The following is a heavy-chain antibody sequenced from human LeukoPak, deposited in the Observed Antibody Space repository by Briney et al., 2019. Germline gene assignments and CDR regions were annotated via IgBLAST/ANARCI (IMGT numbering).Heavy chain of an antibody. V-gene: IGHV4-39*01. CDR1: GGSISSSSYY. J-gene: IGHJ5*02. CDR3: ASSYYDFWSGYYANWFDP. CDR2: IYYSGST. D-gene: IGHD3-3*01. Sequence: SETLSLTCTVSGGSISSSSYYWGWIRQPPRKGLEWIGSIYYSGSTYYNPSLKSRVTISVDTSKNQFSLKLSSVTAADTAVYYCASSYYDFWSGYYANWFDPWGQGTLVTVSS.